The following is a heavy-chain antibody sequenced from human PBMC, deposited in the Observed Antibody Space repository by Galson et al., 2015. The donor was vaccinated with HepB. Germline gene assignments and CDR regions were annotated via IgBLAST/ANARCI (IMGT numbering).Heavy chain of an antibody. D-gene: IGHD3-22*01. CDR3: ARDRYYDSSGYYYYY. CDR1: GGTFSNYA. CDR2: IIPIFGTA. Sequence: SVKVSCKASGGTFSNYAISWVRQAPGQGLEWMGGIIPIFGTANYAQKFQGRVTITADESTSTAYMELSSLRSEDTAVYYCARDRYYDSSGYYYYYWGQGTLVTVSS. J-gene: IGHJ4*02. V-gene: IGHV1-69*13.